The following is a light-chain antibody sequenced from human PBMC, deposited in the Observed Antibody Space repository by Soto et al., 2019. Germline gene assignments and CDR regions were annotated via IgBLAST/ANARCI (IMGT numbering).Light chain of an antibody. CDR3: QHYGRSPTWT. Sequence: DIQMTQSPSTLSASVGDRVTITCRASQSITTWLAWYQQKPGKAPKLLIYKASSLENGVPSRFSGSGSGTDFTLTISRLEPEDFAVYYCQHYGRSPTWTFGQGTKVDIK. CDR2: KAS. CDR1: QSITTW. J-gene: IGKJ1*01. V-gene: IGKV1-5*03.